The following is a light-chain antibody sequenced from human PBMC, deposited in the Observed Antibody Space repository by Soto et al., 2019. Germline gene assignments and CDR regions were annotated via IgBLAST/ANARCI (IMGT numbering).Light chain of an antibody. CDR3: VLYMGSGISV. V-gene: IGLV8-61*01. Sequence: QTVVTQEPSFSVSPGGTVTLTCGLSSGAVSTSYYPSWYQQTPGQAPRTLIYNTNTRSSGVPDRFSGSILGNKAALTITGAQADDESGYYCVLYMGSGISVFGGGTQLTVL. J-gene: IGLJ2*01. CDR2: NTN. CDR1: SGAVSTSYY.